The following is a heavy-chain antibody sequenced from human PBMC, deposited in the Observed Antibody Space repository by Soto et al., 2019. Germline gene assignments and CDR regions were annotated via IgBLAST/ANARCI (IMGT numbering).Heavy chain of an antibody. V-gene: IGHV2-5*01. CDR1: GFSLSTSGVG. Sequence: SGPTLVNPIQTLTLTCTFSGFSLSTSGVGVGWIRQPPGKALEWLAPIYWNDDKRYSPSLKSRLTITKDTSKNQVVLTMTNMDPVDTATYYCAHTFAAAGDNWFDPWGQGTLVTVSS. J-gene: IGHJ5*02. D-gene: IGHD6-13*01. CDR3: AHTFAAAGDNWFDP. CDR2: IYWNDDK.